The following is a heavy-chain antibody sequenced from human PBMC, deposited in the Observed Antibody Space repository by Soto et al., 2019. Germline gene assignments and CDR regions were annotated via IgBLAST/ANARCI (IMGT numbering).Heavy chain of an antibody. CDR3: AKLGAYDHSLDT. CDR1: GDSLSPYY. V-gene: IGHV4-59*08. D-gene: IGHD2-21*01. J-gene: IGHJ5*01. CDR2: IYYAGTS. Sequence: PSEDLSPTCTVAGDSLSPYYWTWIWQLPGKGLGWVGYIYYAGTSSYNPSLKSRVPISLETSKSQISLRLTSVTAADTAVYSCAKLGAYDHSLDTWGPGTLVTVSS.